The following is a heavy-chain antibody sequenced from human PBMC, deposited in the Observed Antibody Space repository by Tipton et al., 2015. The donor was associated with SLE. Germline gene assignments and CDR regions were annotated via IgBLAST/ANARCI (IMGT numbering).Heavy chain of an antibody. CDR1: GGSFSGYW. V-gene: IGHV4-34*01. CDR2: IYQSGRT. CDR3: ARHKTATRAFDI. J-gene: IGHJ3*02. D-gene: IGHD1-1*01. Sequence: TLSLTCAVYGGSFSGYWWSWIRQPPGKGLEWSGEIYQSGRTNYNTSLKSRVTISVDTSKKQFSLKLSSVTAADTAVYYCARHKTATRAFDIWGQGTMVTVSS.